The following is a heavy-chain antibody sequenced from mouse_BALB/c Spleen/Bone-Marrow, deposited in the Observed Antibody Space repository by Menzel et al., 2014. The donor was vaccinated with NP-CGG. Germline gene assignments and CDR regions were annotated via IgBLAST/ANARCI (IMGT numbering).Heavy chain of an antibody. CDR3: ARGYYGHRYFHV. Sequence: LVMHVASVKICCQASGYSFTGYYMHWVKQSHGQSLEWIGYISCYNGATSYNQKFKGKATFTVDTSSSTAYMQFNSLKSEDSAVYYFARGYYGHRYFHVLRAGTTVAVA. J-gene: IGHJ1*01. V-gene: IGHV1S34*01. D-gene: IGHD1-1*01. CDR1: GYSFTGYY. CDR2: ISCYNGAT.